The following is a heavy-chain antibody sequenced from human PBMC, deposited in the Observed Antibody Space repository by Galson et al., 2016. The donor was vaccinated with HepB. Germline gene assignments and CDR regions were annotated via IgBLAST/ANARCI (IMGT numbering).Heavy chain of an antibody. V-gene: IGHV1-69*13. CDR3: AREREGAAGYYYHGMDV. CDR2: IIPIYGTT. D-gene: IGHD1-26*01. J-gene: IGHJ6*02. Sequence: SVKVSCKASGGTFGTYAISWVRQAPGQGLDWMGGIIPIYGTTHYAQKFRGRVTMTADESTNTAYMELSSLRSEDTAVYYCAREREGAAGYYYHGMDVWGQGTTVTVSS. CDR1: GGTFGTYA.